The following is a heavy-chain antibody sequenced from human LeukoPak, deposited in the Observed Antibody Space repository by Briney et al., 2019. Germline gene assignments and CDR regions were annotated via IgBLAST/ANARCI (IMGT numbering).Heavy chain of an antibody. Sequence: GGSLRLSCAASGFTFSSYGMHWVRQAPGKGLEWVAVIWYDGSNKYYADSVKGRFIISRDNSKNTLYLQMNSLRAEDTAVYYCARGGGRDGYTFDYWGQGTLVTVSS. D-gene: IGHD5-24*01. CDR1: GFTFSSYG. CDR3: ARGGGRDGYTFDY. J-gene: IGHJ4*02. V-gene: IGHV3-33*01. CDR2: IWYDGSNK.